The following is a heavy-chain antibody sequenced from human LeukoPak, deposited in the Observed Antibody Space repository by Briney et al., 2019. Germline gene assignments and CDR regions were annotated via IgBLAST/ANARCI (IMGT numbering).Heavy chain of an antibody. V-gene: IGHV3-66*01. CDR1: GFTVSENY. CDR3: VRDRWPGLGDF. CDR2: IYSGGLT. D-gene: IGHD6-19*01. J-gene: IGHJ6*02. Sequence: PGGSLRLSCAVSGFTVSENYMGWVRQAPGKGLEWVSTIYSGGLTYYADPVKGKFTISRDNSKNTLYLQMSSLRAEDTAVYYCVRDRWPGLGDFWGQGTTVTVSS.